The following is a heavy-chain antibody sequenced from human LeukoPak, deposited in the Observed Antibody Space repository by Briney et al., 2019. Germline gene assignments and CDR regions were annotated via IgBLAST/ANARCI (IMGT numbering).Heavy chain of an antibody. CDR3: AIPPGYCGNDCSFDH. J-gene: IGHJ4*02. Sequence: GESLKISCEASGYSFSNYWIGWVRQLPGKGLEGMGFINPGDYGTRYSPCFQGLVTISVDKSISTAYLQWSSLKASDTAMYYCAIPPGYCGNDCSFDHWGQGTLVTVSS. CDR1: GYSFSNYW. V-gene: IGHV5-51*01. D-gene: IGHD2-21*02. CDR2: INPGDYGT.